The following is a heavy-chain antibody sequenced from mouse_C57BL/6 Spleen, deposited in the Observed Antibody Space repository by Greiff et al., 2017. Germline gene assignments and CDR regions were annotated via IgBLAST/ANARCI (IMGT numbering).Heavy chain of an antibody. Sequence: EVQLVESGPGLVKPSQSLSLTCSVTGYSITSGYYWNWIRQFPGNKLEWMGYISYDGSNNYNPSLKNRISITRDTSNNQFFLKLNSVTTEDTATYYCARDYYDYDVHAMGYWGQGTSVTVAS. CDR3: ARDYYDYDVHAMGY. CDR1: GYSITSGYY. D-gene: IGHD2-4*01. V-gene: IGHV3-6*01. CDR2: ISYDGSN. J-gene: IGHJ4*01.